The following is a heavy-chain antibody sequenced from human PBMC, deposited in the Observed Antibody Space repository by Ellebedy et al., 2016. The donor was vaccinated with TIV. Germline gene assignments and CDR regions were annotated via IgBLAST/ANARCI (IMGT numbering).Heavy chain of an antibody. CDR2: ISSSSSYI. D-gene: IGHD2-2*01. J-gene: IGHJ6*02. CDR3: ARGPYCSSTSCPYGMDV. CDR1: GFTFSDYY. V-gene: IGHV3-11*05. Sequence: GESLKISCAASGFTFSDYYMSWIRQAPGKGLEWVSYISSSSSYIYYADSVKGRFTISRDNAKNSLYLQMNSLRAEDTAVYYCARGPYCSSTSCPYGMDVWGQGTTVTVSS.